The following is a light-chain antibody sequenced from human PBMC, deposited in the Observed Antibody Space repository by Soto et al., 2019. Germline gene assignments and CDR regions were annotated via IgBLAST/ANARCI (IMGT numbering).Light chain of an antibody. J-gene: IGLJ1*01. CDR1: SSDFGSYKF. V-gene: IGLV2-23*01. CDR3: FSFTSTNTHV. CDR2: ETS. Sequence: QSVLTQPASVSGSPGQSVTISCTGTSSDFGSYKFVSWYQHHPGKVPKVIIYETSKRPSGVSDRFSGSKSGNTASLTISGLQAEDEADYYCFSFTSTNTHVFGSGTKLTVL.